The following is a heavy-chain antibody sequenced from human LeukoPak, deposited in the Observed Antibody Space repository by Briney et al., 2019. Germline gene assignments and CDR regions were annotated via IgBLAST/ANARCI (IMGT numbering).Heavy chain of an antibody. CDR3: TRGRDYSGNSKLFAY. D-gene: IGHD4-23*01. J-gene: IGHJ4*02. Sequence: GASVKVSCQASGYTFTGHYTHWVRQAPGQGLEWMGWINPNSGATSHAQKFQGRVTMTRDTSISTAYMELSRLRSDDTAVYYCTRGRDYSGNSKLFAYWGQGTLVTVSS. CDR2: INPNSGAT. CDR1: GYTFTGHY. V-gene: IGHV1-2*02.